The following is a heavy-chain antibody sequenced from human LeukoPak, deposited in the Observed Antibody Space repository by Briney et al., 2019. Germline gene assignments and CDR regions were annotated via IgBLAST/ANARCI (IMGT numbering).Heavy chain of an antibody. V-gene: IGHV3-53*01. D-gene: IGHD3-10*01. CDR3: AKEWVVRGVFPGGFDY. CDR2: IYSGSST. J-gene: IGHJ4*02. Sequence: GGSLRLSCAASGFTVSSNYMSWVRQARGKGLEWVSVIYSGSSTYYADSVKGRFTISRDNSKNTLYLQMNSLRAEDTAVYYCAKEWVVRGVFPGGFDYWGQGTLVTVSS. CDR1: GFTVSSNY.